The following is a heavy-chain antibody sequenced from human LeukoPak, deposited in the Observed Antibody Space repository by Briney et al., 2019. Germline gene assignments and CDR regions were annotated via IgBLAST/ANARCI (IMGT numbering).Heavy chain of an antibody. V-gene: IGHV3-23*01. D-gene: IGHD6-13*01. CDR2: ISGSGGST. CDR3: AKDSWALKDSSWTMDV. Sequence: GGSLRLSCAASGFTFSSYVMSWVRQAPGKGLEWVSAISGSGGSTYYADSVKGRFTISRDNSKNTLYLQMNSLRAEDTAVYFCAKDSWALKDSSWTMDVWGKGTTVTVSS. CDR1: GFTFSSYV. J-gene: IGHJ6*04.